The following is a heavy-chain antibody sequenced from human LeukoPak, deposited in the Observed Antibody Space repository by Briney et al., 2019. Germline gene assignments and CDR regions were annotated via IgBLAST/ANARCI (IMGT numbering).Heavy chain of an antibody. D-gene: IGHD3-3*01. CDR3: ARGSTFVWYFDL. J-gene: IGHJ2*01. CDR1: GFTVSSNY. CDR2: IPFDASNK. Sequence: GGSLRLSCAASGFTVSSNYMSWVRQAPGKGLEWVAFIPFDASNKDYADSVKGRFTISRDNAKNSLYLQMNSLRAEDTAVYYCARGSTFVWYFDLWGRGTLVTVSS. V-gene: IGHV3-30*02.